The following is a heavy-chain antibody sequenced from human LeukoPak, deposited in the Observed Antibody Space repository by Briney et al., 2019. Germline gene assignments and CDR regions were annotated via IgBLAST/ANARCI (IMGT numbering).Heavy chain of an antibody. J-gene: IGHJ4*02. V-gene: IGHV4-34*01. CDR3: ARASGSGGYYYGGNY. CDR2: INHSGST. Sequence: SGTLSLTCAVSGGSFSGYYWSWIRQPPGKGLEWIGEINHSGSTNYNPSLKSRVTISVDTSKNQFSLKLSSVTAADTAVYYCARASGSGGYYYGGNYWGRGTLVTVSS. D-gene: IGHD3-22*01. CDR1: GGSFSGYY.